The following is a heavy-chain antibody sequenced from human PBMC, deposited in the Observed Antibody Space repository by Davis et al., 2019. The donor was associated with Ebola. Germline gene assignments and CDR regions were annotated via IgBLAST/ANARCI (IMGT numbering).Heavy chain of an antibody. CDR2: IHQDGSVQ. CDR3: AKVSYFAWAVDY. D-gene: IGHD3-9*01. CDR1: GFNFNIYA. J-gene: IGHJ4*02. Sequence: GESLKISCAASGFNFNIYAMTWVRQAPGKGLEWVANIHQDGSVQYYVDSVKGRFTISRDNAKNSVYLQMNSLRAEDTAVYYCAKVSYFAWAVDYWGQGTLVTVSS. V-gene: IGHV3-7*01.